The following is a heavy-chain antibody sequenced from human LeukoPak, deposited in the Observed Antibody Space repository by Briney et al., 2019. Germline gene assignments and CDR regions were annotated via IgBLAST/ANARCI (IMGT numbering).Heavy chain of an antibody. Sequence: ASVKVSCKATGYTFTSYDINWVRQATGQGLEWMGWMNPNSGNTGYAQKFQGRVTMTRNTSISTAYMELSSLRSEDTAVYYCARPGVPAAMEGYWFDPWGQGTLVTVSS. CDR3: ARPGVPAAMEGYWFDP. V-gene: IGHV1-8*01. J-gene: IGHJ5*02. D-gene: IGHD2-2*01. CDR2: MNPNSGNT. CDR1: GYTFTSYD.